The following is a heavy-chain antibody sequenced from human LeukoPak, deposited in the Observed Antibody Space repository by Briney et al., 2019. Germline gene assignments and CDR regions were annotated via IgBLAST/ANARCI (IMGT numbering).Heavy chain of an antibody. V-gene: IGHV1-69*01. D-gene: IGHD5-18*01. Sequence: SVKVSCKASGGTFSSYAISWVRQAPGQGLGWMGGIIPIFGTANYAQKFQGRVTITADESTSTAYMELSSLRSEDTAVYYCARDDVDTAMVDYWGQGTLVTVSS. CDR2: IIPIFGTA. CDR3: ARDDVDTAMVDY. J-gene: IGHJ4*02. CDR1: GGTFSSYA.